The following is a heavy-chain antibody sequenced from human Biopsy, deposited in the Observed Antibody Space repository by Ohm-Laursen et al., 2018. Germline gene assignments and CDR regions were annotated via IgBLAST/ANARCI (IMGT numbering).Heavy chain of an antibody. CDR2: LYPVSGNS. D-gene: IGHD1-7*01. V-gene: IGHV1-8*01. J-gene: IGHJ5*02. Sequence: ASVKVSCKASGYTFTSYDITWVRQASGQGPEWIGWLYPVSGNSNFGQKFRGRVTVTSDTSISTAYMELSGLTSDDTATYYSGRAVRNQLLTDPWGQGTLVTVTS. CDR3: GRAVRNQLLTDP. CDR1: GYTFTSYD.